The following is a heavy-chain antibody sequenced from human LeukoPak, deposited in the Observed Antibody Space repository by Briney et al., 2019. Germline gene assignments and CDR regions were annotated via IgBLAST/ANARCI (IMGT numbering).Heavy chain of an antibody. V-gene: IGHV4-61*02. J-gene: IGHJ4*02. CDR1: GGSISSGSYY. CDR2: IYTSGST. Sequence: SQTLSLTCTVSGGSISSGSYYWSWIRQPAGKGLEWIGRIYTSGSTNYNPSLKSRVTISVDTSKNQFSLKLSSVTAADTAVYYCARVLQRAFFDYSGQGTLVTVSS. CDR3: ARVLQRAFFDY. D-gene: IGHD3-3*02.